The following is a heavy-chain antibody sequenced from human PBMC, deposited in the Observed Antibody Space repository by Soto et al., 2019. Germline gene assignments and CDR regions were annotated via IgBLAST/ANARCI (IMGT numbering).Heavy chain of an antibody. CDR1: GFTFEDYY. CDR2: VSSSGNYK. Sequence: ESGGGLVRPGGSLRLSCTTSGFTFEDYYMSWVRQAPGAGLEWISYVSSSGNYKNYADSVKGRFTISRDNTNNSLHLQMNSVRADDTAMYYCTRGKLNPDFWGQGILVIVSS. D-gene: IGHD1-1*01. J-gene: IGHJ4*02. CDR3: TRGKLNPDF. V-gene: IGHV3-11*05.